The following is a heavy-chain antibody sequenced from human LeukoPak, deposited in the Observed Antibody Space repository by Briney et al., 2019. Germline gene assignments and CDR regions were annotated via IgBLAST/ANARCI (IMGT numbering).Heavy chain of an antibody. D-gene: IGHD2-2*01. CDR2: LSFIDDST. CDR1: ETTLGTNI. CDR3: GREGYTSGYAWAFDT. J-gene: IGHJ3*02. Sequence: SLRLACTATETTLGTNIMSWLRQAQGQRPGLGSRLSFIDDSTYYADSVKGRCTISRDTPKNTLCLQMDSQRAEDTGVYYCGREGYTSGYAWAFDTWGQGTMVNVSS. V-gene: IGHV3-23*01.